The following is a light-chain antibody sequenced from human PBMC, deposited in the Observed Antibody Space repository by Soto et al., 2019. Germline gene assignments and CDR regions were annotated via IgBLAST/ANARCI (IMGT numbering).Light chain of an antibody. J-gene: IGLJ3*02. CDR3: QSYDSSLSGSV. V-gene: IGLV1-40*01. Sequence: QSVLTQPPSVSGAPGQRVTISCTGSSSNIGATYHVHWYQQLPGTAPKLLIYGHSNRPSGVPDRFSGSKSGTSASLAITGLQAEDAADYYCQSYDSSLSGSVFGGGTKLTVL. CDR2: GHS. CDR1: SSNIGATYH.